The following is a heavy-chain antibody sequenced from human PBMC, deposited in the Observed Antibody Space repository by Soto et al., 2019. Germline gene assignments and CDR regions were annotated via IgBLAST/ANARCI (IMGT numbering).Heavy chain of an antibody. Sequence: GSLRLSCAASGFSFYNYWMNWVRQAPGKGPEWVANIRPDGSDKNYVDSVKGRFTISRDNAKNSLFLQMNSLRAEDTAVYYCARGSSNAFDIWGQGTMVTVSS. V-gene: IGHV3-7*02. CDR2: IRPDGSDK. J-gene: IGHJ3*02. CDR1: GFSFYNYW. CDR3: ARGSSNAFDI.